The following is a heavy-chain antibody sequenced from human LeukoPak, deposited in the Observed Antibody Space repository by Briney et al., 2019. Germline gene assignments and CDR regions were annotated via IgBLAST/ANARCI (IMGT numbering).Heavy chain of an antibody. CDR1: GFSFSSYW. CDR3: ARARRHSSSWPYYFDY. Sequence: GGSLRLSCAASGFSFSSYWMSWVRQAPGKGLEWVANIKEDGSEKYYVDSVKGRFAISRDNAKNSLYLQMNSLRAEDTAVYYCARARRHSSSWPYYFDYWGQGTLVTVSS. J-gene: IGHJ4*02. CDR2: IKEDGSEK. D-gene: IGHD6-13*01. V-gene: IGHV3-7*03.